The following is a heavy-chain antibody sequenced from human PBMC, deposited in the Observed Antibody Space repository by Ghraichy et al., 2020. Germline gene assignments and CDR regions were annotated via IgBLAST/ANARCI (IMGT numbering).Heavy chain of an antibody. V-gene: IGHV3-7*03. D-gene: IGHD1-26*01. J-gene: IGHJ4*02. CDR3: ASQVYSEGSPLDY. Sequence: GGSLRLSCAASGFTFRNYWMSWVRQAPGKGLEWVANIKQDGSEKHYVDSVRGRFTISRDNAKNSLYLQMNSLRAEDTAVYYCASQVYSEGSPLDYWGQGTLVTVSS. CDR1: GFTFRNYW. CDR2: IKQDGSEK.